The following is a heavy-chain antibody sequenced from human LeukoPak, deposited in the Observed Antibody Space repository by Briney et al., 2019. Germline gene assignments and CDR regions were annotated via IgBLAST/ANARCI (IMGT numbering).Heavy chain of an antibody. V-gene: IGHV3-23*01. J-gene: IGHJ4*02. CDR2: ISGSGDST. D-gene: IGHD6-13*01. Sequence: HPGGSLRLSCAASGFTFSSYAMSWVRQAPGKGLEWVLAISGSGDSTYYGDSVKGRFTISRDNSKNTLYLQMNSLRAEDTAVYYCAKTRPLDSSSWSHGDYWGQGTLVTVSS. CDR3: AKTRPLDSSSWSHGDY. CDR1: GFTFSSYA.